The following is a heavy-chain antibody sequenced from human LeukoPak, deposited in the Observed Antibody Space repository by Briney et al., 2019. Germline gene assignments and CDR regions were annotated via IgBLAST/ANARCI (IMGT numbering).Heavy chain of an antibody. D-gene: IGHD2-8*01. CDR2: INHSGST. J-gene: IGHJ4*02. Sequence: SETLSLTCAVYGGSFSGYYWSWIRQPPGKGLEWIGEINHSGSTNYNPPLKSRVTISVDTSKNQFSLKLSSVTAADTAVYYCARVRRCTNGVCHTCDYWGQGTLVTVSS. CDR3: ARVRRCTNGVCHTCDY. V-gene: IGHV4-34*01. CDR1: GGSFSGYY.